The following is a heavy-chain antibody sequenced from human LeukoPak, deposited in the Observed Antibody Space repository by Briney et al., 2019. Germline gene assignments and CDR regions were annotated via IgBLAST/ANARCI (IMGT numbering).Heavy chain of an antibody. D-gene: IGHD3-22*01. CDR1: GGSISGSSYY. V-gene: IGHV4-39*01. CDR3: ARLYYDSSGYYQICYFDY. Sequence: PSETLSLTCTVSGGSISGSSYYWGWNRQPPGKGLEWIGSIYYSGSTYYNPSLKSRVTISVDTSKNQFSLNLSSVTAADTAVYYCARLYYDSSGYYQICYFDYWGQGTLVTVSP. CDR2: IYYSGST. J-gene: IGHJ4*02.